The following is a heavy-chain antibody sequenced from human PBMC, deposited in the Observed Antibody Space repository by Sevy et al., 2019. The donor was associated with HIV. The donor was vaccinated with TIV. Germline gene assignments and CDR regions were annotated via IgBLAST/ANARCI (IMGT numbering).Heavy chain of an antibody. CDR2: IWYDGRNK. CDR3: ARGARSAAAGTPGYYYYYYYMDV. J-gene: IGHJ6*03. V-gene: IGHV3-33*01. CDR1: GFTFSSYG. Sequence: GGSLRLSCAASGFTFSSYGMHWVRQAPGKGLEWVAVIWYDGRNKYYADSVKGRFTISRDNSKNTLYLQMNSLRAEDTAVYYCARGARSAAAGTPGYYYYYYYMDVWGKGTTVTVSS. D-gene: IGHD6-13*01.